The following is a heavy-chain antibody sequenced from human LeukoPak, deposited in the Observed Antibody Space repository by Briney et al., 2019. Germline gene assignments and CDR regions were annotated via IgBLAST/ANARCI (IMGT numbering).Heavy chain of an antibody. V-gene: IGHV3-30*03. CDR3: ARWDDLFLIDF. J-gene: IGHJ4*02. CDR2: ISYEGSNE. Sequence: PGGSLRLSCAASGFTFRSYGMHWVRQAPGKGLEWVAAISYEGSNEYYADSVKGRFTISRDNSKNTLYLQMNSLRAEDTAVYYCARWDDLFLIDFWGQGTLVTVSS. CDR1: GFTFRSYG. D-gene: IGHD3-9*01.